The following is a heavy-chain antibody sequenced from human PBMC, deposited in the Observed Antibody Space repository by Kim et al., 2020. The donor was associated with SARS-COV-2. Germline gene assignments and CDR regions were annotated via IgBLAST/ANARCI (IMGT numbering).Heavy chain of an antibody. D-gene: IGHD2-15*01. J-gene: IGHJ3*02. Sequence: YADSVKGRFTISRDNSKNTLYLQMNSLRAEETAVYYCAALVAATPEAFDIWGQGTMVTVSS. CDR3: AALVAATPEAFDI. V-gene: IGHV3-23*01.